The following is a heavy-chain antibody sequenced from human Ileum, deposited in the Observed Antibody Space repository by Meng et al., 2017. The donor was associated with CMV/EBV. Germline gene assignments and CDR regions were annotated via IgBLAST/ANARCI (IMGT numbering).Heavy chain of an antibody. D-gene: IGHD6-6*01. CDR2: ITSGGDYI. CDR3: ARSSQYSSSSPLY. V-gene: IGHV3-21*01. J-gene: IGHJ1*01. Sequence: CTTSRFFFSSYTMNWVRQAPGRGLGWLTSITSGGDYIYYADSVKGRFTISRDNARDSLYLQMNNLRADDTAVYYCARSSQYSSSSPLYWGQGALVTVSS. CDR1: RFFFSSYT.